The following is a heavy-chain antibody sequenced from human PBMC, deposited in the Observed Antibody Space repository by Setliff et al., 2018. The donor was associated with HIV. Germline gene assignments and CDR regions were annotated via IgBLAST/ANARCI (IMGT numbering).Heavy chain of an antibody. CDR2: INPNSGAT. V-gene: IGHV1-2*02. D-gene: IGHD1-1*01. CDR3: ARDIGITTTGKGWFEP. CDR1: GYSFSGYY. Sequence: ASVKVSCKASGYSFSGYYLHWVRRAPGQGLEWMGWINPNSGATNYAQNFQGRVTMTRDTSINTAYMELTSLTSDDTAVYYCARDIGITTTGKGWFEPWGQGTQVTVSS. J-gene: IGHJ5*02.